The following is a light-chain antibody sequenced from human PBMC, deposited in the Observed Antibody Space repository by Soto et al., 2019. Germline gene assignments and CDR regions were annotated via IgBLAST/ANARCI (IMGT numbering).Light chain of an antibody. CDR3: QQYGTLPIT. CDR1: QSISSW. J-gene: IGKJ5*01. CDR2: DAS. Sequence: DIQMTQSPSTRSASVGDRVTITCRASQSISSWLAWYQQKPGKAPKLLIYDASSLESGVPSRFSGSGSGTEFTLTISSLQTDDFAVYYCQQYGTLPITFGQGTRLEIK. V-gene: IGKV1-5*01.